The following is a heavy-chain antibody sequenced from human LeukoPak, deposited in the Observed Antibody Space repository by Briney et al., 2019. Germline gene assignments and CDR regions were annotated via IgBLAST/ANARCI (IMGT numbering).Heavy chain of an antibody. CDR2: IWYDGSNK. CDR1: GFTFSSYG. V-gene: IGHV3-33*01. J-gene: IGHJ4*02. D-gene: IGHD6-13*01. Sequence: GGSLRLSCAASGFTFSSYGMHWVRQAPGKGLEWVAVIWYDGSNKYYADSVKGRFTISRDNSKNTLYLQMNSLRAEDTAVYYCARDAGYSSSWYRDSSGWYLGYWGQGTLVTVSS. CDR3: ARDAGYSSSWYRDSSGWYLGY.